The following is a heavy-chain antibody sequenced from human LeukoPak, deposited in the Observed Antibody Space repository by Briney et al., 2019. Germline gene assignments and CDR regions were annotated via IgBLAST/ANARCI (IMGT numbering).Heavy chain of an antibody. V-gene: IGHV4-4*02. CDR2: MYQSGST. Sequence: SETLSLTCAVSGGSISSGNWWSWVRQPPGKGLEWIGEMYQSGSTNYNPSLTSRGTISLDKSKNQFSLRLYSVTAADTAVYYCARGGPSSSWSYFDYWGQGTLVTASS. CDR3: ARGGPSSSWSYFDY. J-gene: IGHJ4*02. CDR1: GGSISSGNW. D-gene: IGHD6-13*01.